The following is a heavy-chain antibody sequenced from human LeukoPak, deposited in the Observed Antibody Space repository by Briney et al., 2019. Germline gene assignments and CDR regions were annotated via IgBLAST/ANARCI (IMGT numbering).Heavy chain of an antibody. CDR1: GGTFGSYA. CDR2: IIPIFGTA. CDR3: ARDLYYGSGSYHNFDY. D-gene: IGHD3-10*01. J-gene: IGHJ4*02. Sequence: SMKISCKASGGTFGSYAISWVRQAPGQGLEWMGGIIPIFGTANYAQKFQGRVTITADKSTSTAYMELSSLRSEDTAVYYCARDLYYGSGSYHNFDYWGQGTLVTVSS. V-gene: IGHV1-69*06.